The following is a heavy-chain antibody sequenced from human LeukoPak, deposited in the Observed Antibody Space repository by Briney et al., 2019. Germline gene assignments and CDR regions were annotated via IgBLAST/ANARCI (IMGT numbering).Heavy chain of an antibody. D-gene: IGHD3-10*01. CDR3: ARVPKLLWFGELFGPSPNWFDP. CDR1: GYTFTGYY. Sequence: ASVKVSCKASGYTFTGYYIHWVRQAPGQGLEWMGWISAYNGNTNYAQKLQGRVTMTTDTSTSTAYMELRSLRSDDTAVYYCARVPKLLWFGELFGPSPNWFDPWGQGTLVTVSS. CDR2: ISAYNGNT. J-gene: IGHJ5*02. V-gene: IGHV1-18*04.